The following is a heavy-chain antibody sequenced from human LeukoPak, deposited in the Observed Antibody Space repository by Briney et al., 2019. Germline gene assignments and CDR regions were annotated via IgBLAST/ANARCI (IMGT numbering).Heavy chain of an antibody. CDR1: GFTFSNYS. CDR3: ARWDSGYPIDY. V-gene: IGHV3-21*01. CDR2: ISSSSSYI. J-gene: IGHJ4*02. D-gene: IGHD5-12*01. Sequence: GGSLRLSCAASGFTFSNYSMNWVRQAPGKGLEWVSSISSSSSYIYYADSVKGRFTISRDNAKNSLYLQMNSLRAEDTAVYYCARWDSGYPIDYWGQGTLVTVSS.